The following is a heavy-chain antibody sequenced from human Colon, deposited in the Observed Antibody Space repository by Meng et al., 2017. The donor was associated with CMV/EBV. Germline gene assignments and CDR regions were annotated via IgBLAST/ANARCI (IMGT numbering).Heavy chain of an antibody. CDR1: GFSVSSNY. D-gene: IGHD3-9*01. Sequence: GESLKISCAASGFSVSSNYMNWVRQAPGKGLEWVSYISSSGSTIYYADSVKGRSTISRDNAKNSLYLQMNSLRAEDTAVYYCAREGGWGFYWAGYFDYRGQGTLVTVSS. CDR2: ISSSGSTI. CDR3: AREGGWGFYWAGYFDY. J-gene: IGHJ4*02. V-gene: IGHV3-48*03.